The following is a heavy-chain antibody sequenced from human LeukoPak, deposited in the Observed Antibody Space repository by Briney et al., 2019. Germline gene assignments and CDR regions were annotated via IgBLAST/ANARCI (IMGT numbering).Heavy chain of an antibody. CDR2: IKSDDSST. CDR3: AGGFAYFDY. CDR1: GFIFITYW. Sequence: GGSLRLSCAASGFIFITYWMLWVRQAPGKGLVGVSNIKSDDSSTTYADSVKSRFTTSRDNAKNTRYLQMNSLRAEDTAVYYCAGGFAYFDYWGQGTLVTVSS. V-gene: IGHV3-74*01. J-gene: IGHJ4*02.